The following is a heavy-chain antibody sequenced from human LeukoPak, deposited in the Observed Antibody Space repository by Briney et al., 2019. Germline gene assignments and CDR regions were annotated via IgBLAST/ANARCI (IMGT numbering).Heavy chain of an antibody. J-gene: IGHJ4*02. CDR2: ISSSSSTI. CDR1: GFTFSSYS. CDR3: AKLTRYGSGSYCDY. V-gene: IGHV3-48*01. D-gene: IGHD3-10*01. Sequence: GGSLRLSCAASGFTFSSYSMNWVRQAPGKGLEWVSYISSSSSTIYYAYSVKGRFTISRDNAKNSLYLQMNSLRAEDTAVYYCAKLTRYGSGSYCDYWGQGTLVTVSS.